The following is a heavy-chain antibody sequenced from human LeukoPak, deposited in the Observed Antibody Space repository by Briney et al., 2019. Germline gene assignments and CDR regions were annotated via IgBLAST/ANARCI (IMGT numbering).Heavy chain of an antibody. J-gene: IGHJ4*02. Sequence: PSETLSLTCTVSGGSISSYYWSWIRQPPGKGLEWIGYIYYSGSTNYNPSLKSRVIISVGTSKNQFSLKLSSVTAADTAVYYCARVHYDSSGYNFDYWGQGTLVTVSS. CDR3: ARVHYDSSGYNFDY. D-gene: IGHD3-22*01. CDR2: IYYSGST. V-gene: IGHV4-59*01. CDR1: GGSISSYY.